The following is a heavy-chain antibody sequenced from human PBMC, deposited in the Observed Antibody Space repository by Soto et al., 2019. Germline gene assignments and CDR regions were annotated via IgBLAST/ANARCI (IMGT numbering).Heavy chain of an antibody. CDR2: ISYDGSNK. V-gene: IGHV3-30-3*01. J-gene: IGHJ4*02. Sequence: PGGSLRLSCAASGFTFSSYAMHWVRQAPGKGLEWVAVISYDGSNKYYADSVKGRFTISRDNSKNTLYLQMNSLRAEDTAVYYCARGSYYDSSGYYCIFDYWGQATLVTVSS. CDR3: ARGSYYDSSGYYCIFDY. D-gene: IGHD3-22*01. CDR1: GFTFSSYA.